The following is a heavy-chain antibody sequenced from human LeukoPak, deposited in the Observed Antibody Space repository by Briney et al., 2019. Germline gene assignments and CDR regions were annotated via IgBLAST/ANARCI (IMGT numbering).Heavy chain of an antibody. CDR2: IIPIFGTA. CDR3: AREVNYYDSSGYYHYAPGYYYYMDV. V-gene: IGHV1-69*06. D-gene: IGHD3-22*01. J-gene: IGHJ6*03. Sequence: SVKVSCKASGGTFSSYAISWVRQAPGQGLEWMGGIIPIFGTANYAQKFQGRVTITADKSTSTAYMELRSLRSDDTAVYYCAREVNYYDSSGYYHYAPGYYYYMDVWGKGTTVTVSS. CDR1: GGTFSSYA.